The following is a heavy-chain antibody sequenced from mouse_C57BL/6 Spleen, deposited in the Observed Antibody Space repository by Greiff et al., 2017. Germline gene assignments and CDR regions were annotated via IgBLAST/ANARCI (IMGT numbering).Heavy chain of an antibody. CDR2: INPYNGGT. CDR3: ARRYYGSSYDAMDY. Sequence: EVKLMESGPVLVKPGASVKMSCKASGYTFTDYYMNWVKQSHGTSLEWIGVINPYNGGTSYNKTFKGKATLTVDKPSTTAYMELNSLPSEDSAVSYCARRYYGSSYDAMDYWGQGTSVTVSS. CDR1: GYTFTDYY. J-gene: IGHJ4*01. V-gene: IGHV1-19*01. D-gene: IGHD1-1*01.